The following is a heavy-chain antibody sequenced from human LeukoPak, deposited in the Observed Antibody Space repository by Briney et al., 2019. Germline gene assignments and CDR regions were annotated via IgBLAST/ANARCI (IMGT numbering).Heavy chain of an antibody. D-gene: IGHD2-15*01. CDR2: IYYSGST. CDR3: ARGIYCSGGSCYDRVSFDY. Sequence: SETLSLTCTVSGGSISSYYWSWIRQPPGKGLEWIGYIYYSGSTNYNPSLKNRVTISVDTSKNQFSLKLSSVTAADTAVYYCARGIYCSGGSCYDRVSFDYWGQGTLVTVSS. V-gene: IGHV4-59*01. J-gene: IGHJ4*02. CDR1: GGSISSYY.